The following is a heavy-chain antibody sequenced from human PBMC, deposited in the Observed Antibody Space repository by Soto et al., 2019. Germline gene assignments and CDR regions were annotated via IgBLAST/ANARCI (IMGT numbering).Heavy chain of an antibody. J-gene: IGHJ5*02. D-gene: IGHD2-21*02. CDR1: GFTFSSYA. CDR2: ISGSGGST. CDR3: ARGGDVVLVTAPLDH. Sequence: PGGSLRLSCAASGFTFSSYAMSWVRQAPGKGLEWVSAISGSGGSTYYADSVKGRFTISRDNSKNTLYLQMSSLRSEDTAVYYCARGGDVVLVTAPLDHWGQGTLVTVSS. V-gene: IGHV3-23*01.